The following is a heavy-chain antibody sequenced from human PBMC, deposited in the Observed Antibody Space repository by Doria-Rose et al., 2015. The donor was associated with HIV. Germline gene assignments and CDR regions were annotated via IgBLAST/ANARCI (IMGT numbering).Heavy chain of an antibody. V-gene: IGHV2-26*01. D-gene: IGHD6-13*01. J-gene: IGHJ4*02. Sequence: QVQLVQSGPVLVKPTETLTLTCTVSGVSLSSPGMGVSWIRQPPGKALEWLANSFSDDDRSDKTSRKSRLTISSGTSKSQVVLTMTDMDPVDTATYYCARIKSSRWYHKYYFDFWGQGTLVIVSA. CDR2: SFSDDDR. CDR3: ARIKSSRWYHKYYFDF. CDR1: GVSLSSPGMG.